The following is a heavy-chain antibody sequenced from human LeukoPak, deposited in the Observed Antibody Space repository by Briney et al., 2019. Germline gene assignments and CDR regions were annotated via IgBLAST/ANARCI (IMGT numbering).Heavy chain of an antibody. CDR1: GFTFSSYW. Sequence: GGSLRLSCAASGFTFSSYWMHWVRQAPGKGLVWVSRINSDGSSTSYADSVKGRFTISRDNAKNTLYLQMNSLRAEDTAVYYCARVGTTGRIMAFDIWGQGTMVNVSS. J-gene: IGHJ3*02. D-gene: IGHD1-1*01. V-gene: IGHV3-74*01. CDR3: ARVGTTGRIMAFDI. CDR2: INSDGSST.